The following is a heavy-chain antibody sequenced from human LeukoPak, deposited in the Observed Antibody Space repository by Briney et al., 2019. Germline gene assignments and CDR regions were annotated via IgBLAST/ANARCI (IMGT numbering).Heavy chain of an antibody. D-gene: IGHD3-3*01. CDR2: IIPIFGTA. Sequence: ASVTVSCKASGGTFSSYAISWVRQAPGQGREWMGGIIPIFGTANYAQKFQGRVTITADESTSTAYMELSSLRSEDTAVDYCARVIRSPNPHYGMDVWGQGTTVTVSS. J-gene: IGHJ6*02. CDR1: GGTFSSYA. CDR3: ARVIRSPNPHYGMDV. V-gene: IGHV1-69*01.